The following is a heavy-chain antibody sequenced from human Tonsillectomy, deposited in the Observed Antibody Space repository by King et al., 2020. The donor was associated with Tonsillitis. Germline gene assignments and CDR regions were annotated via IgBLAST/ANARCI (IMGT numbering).Heavy chain of an antibody. J-gene: IGHJ4*02. V-gene: IGHV1-2*02. CDR1: GYTFTGHY. Sequence: QLVQSGAEVKKPGASVEVSCKASGYTFTGHYMHWVRQAPGHGLEWMGWTHPNGGGTKYAQKFQGRVTITRDTSISTAHMELSRRRSDDTAVYYCARGDRYSGYDSLDYWGQGTLVTVSS. CDR3: ARGDRYSGYDSLDY. CDR2: THPNGGGT. D-gene: IGHD5-12*01.